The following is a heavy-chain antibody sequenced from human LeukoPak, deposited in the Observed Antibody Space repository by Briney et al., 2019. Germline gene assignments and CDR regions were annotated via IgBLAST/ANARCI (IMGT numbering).Heavy chain of an antibody. D-gene: IGHD2-8*01. CDR1: GYSISSGYY. J-gene: IGHJ4*02. CDR2: IYHSGST. V-gene: IGHV4-38-2*02. CDR3: ARGAYCTNGVCYNGLYYFDY. Sequence: SETLSLTCTVSGYSISSGYYWGWIRQPPGKGLEWIGSIYHSGSTYYNPSLKSRVTISVDTSKNQFSLKLSSVTAADTAVYYCARGAYCTNGVCYNGLYYFDYWGQGTLVTVSS.